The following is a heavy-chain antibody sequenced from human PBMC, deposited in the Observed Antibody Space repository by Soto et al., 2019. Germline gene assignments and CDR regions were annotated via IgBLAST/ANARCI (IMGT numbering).Heavy chain of an antibody. CDR2: ISAYNGNT. Sequence: GAPLKVSLQASCFTLTHYGISWVRQAPGQGLEWMGWISAYNGNTNYAQKLQGRVTMTTDTSTSTAYMELRSLRSDDTAVYYCARGSSTQTYYYGMDVWGQGTTVTVSS. D-gene: IGHD2-2*01. CDR3: ARGSSTQTYYYGMDV. J-gene: IGHJ6*02. V-gene: IGHV1-18*01. CDR1: CFTLTHYG.